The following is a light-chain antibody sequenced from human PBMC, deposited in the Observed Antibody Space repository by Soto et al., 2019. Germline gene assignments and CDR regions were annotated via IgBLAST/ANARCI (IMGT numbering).Light chain of an antibody. CDR3: GTWDSSLGGVI. V-gene: IGLV1-47*02. CDR1: SSNIGSNY. J-gene: IGLJ2*01. CDR2: SNN. Sequence: QSVLTQPPSASGTPGQRVTISCSGSSSNIGSNYVYWYQQLPGTAPKLLIYSNNQRPSGVPDRFSGSKSGTSATLGITGLQTGDEADYYCGTWDSSLGGVIFGGGTKLTVL.